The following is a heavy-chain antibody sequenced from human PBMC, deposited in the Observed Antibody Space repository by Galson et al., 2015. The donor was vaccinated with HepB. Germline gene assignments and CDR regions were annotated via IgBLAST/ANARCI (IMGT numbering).Heavy chain of an antibody. Sequence: SVKVSCKASGYTFTSYDINWVRQATGQGLEWMGWMNPNSGNTGYAQKFQGRVTMTRNTSISTAYMELSSLRSEDTAVYYCARGGAAYSYYDILTGYYRAYYYGMDVWGQGTTVT. D-gene: IGHD3-9*01. J-gene: IGHJ6*02. CDR3: ARGGAAYSYYDILTGYYRAYYYGMDV. CDR1: GYTFTSYD. CDR2: MNPNSGNT. V-gene: IGHV1-8*01.